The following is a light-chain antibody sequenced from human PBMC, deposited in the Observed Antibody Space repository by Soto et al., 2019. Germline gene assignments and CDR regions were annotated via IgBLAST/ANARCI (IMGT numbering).Light chain of an antibody. V-gene: IGLV2-14*01. CDR1: SSDVGGYNF. Sequence: QAVLTQPASVSGSPGQSVTISCTGTSSDVGGYNFVSWYQQLPGEAPKLIIYGVSNWPSGVSDRFSGSKSGNTASLAISGLRSEDEADYYCGGWDDSLSGPVFGGGTKVTVL. J-gene: IGLJ2*01. CDR3: GGWDDSLSGPV. CDR2: GVS.